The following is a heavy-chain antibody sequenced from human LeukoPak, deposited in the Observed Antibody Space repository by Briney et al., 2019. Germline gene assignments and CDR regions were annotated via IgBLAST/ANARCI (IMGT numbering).Heavy chain of an antibody. CDR3: ATLPNYDSSGYSHRNKYYFDY. CDR2: FDPEDGET. J-gene: IGHJ4*02. V-gene: IGHV1-24*01. D-gene: IGHD3-22*01. Sequence: ASVKVSCKVSGYTLTELSMHWVRHAPGKGLEWMGGFDPEDGETIYAQKFQGRVTMTEDTSTDTAYMELSSLRSEDTAVYYCATLPNYDSSGYSHRNKYYFDYWGQGTLVTVSS. CDR1: GYTLTELS.